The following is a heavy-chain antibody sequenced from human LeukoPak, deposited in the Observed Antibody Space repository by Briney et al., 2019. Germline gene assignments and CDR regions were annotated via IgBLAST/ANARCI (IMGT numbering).Heavy chain of an antibody. J-gene: IGHJ4*02. Sequence: ASVKVSCKASGYTFSSYDINWVRQATGQRLEWVGWMNPNNGNTGYAQKFQGRVTMTRNTSISTAYMELSSLTSEDTAVYYCARRVAGVDCWGQGTLVTVSS. CDR3: ARRVAGVDC. CDR2: MNPNNGNT. D-gene: IGHD6-19*01. CDR1: GYTFSSYD. V-gene: IGHV1-8*01.